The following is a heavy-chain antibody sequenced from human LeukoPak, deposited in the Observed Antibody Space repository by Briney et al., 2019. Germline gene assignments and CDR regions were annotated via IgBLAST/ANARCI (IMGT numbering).Heavy chain of an antibody. CDR2: INSDESRT. V-gene: IGHV3-74*01. CDR1: GFTFSSYW. CDR3: ARDRDGYNSMDV. D-gene: IGHD5-24*01. J-gene: IGHJ6*02. Sequence: PGGSLRLSCAASGFTFSSYWMHWVRQAPGKGLVWVSRINSDESRTTYADSVKGRFTISRDNAKNTLYLQMNSLRAEDTAVYYCARDRDGYNSMDVWGQGTTVTVSS.